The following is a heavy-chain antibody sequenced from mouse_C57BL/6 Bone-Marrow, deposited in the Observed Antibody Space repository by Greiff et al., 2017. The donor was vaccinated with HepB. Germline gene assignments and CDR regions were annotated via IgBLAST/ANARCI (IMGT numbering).Heavy chain of an antibody. CDR2: INPSTGGT. CDR3: ARLRGYGNYYAMDY. D-gene: IGHD2-1*01. Sequence: VQLKESGPELVKPGASVKISCKASGYSFTGYYMNWVKQSPEKSLEWIGEINPSTGGTTYNQKFKAKATLTVDKSSSTAYMQLKSLTSEDSAVYYCARLRGYGNYYAMDYWGQGTSVTVSS. J-gene: IGHJ4*01. CDR1: GYSFTGYY. V-gene: IGHV1-42*01.